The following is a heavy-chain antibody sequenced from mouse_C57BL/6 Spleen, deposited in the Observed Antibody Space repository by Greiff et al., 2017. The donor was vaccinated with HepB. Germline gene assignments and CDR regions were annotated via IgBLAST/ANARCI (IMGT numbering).Heavy chain of an antibody. CDR3: ARSRNWEGYAMDY. D-gene: IGHD4-1*01. CDR2: IDPANGNT. Sequence: VQLKESVAELVRPGASVKLSCTASGFNIKNTYMHWVKQRPEQGLEWIGRIDPANGNTKYAPKFQGKATITADTSSNTAYLQLSSLTSEDTAIYYCARSRNWEGYAMDYWGQGTSVTVSS. V-gene: IGHV14-3*01. CDR1: GFNIKNTY. J-gene: IGHJ4*01.